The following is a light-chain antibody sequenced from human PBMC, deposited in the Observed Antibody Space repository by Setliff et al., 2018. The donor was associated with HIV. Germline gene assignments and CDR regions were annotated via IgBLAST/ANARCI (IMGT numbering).Light chain of an antibody. Sequence: PASVSGSPGQSSTISCTGTSSDIGAYNYVSWYQQHTGKAPKVMMYDVRKRPSRVSNRFAGSKSGNTASLPISVLQAEDDAAYYCSSYVTINTLVFGTGTKATVL. CDR2: DVR. CDR1: SSDIGAYNY. J-gene: IGLJ1*01. V-gene: IGLV2-14*03. CDR3: SSYVTINTLV.